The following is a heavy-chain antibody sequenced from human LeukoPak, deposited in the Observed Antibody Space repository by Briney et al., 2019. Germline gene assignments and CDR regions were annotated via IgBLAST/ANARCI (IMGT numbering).Heavy chain of an antibody. V-gene: IGHV4-31*03. J-gene: IGHJ4*02. D-gene: IGHD3-22*01. Sequence: SETLSLTCTVSGGSVSSGGYYWSWIRQHPGKGLEWLGYIYYSGSPYYNLSLKSRGTMSLDTSKNQFSLKLSSVSAADTAVYYCRVTGSRVYDSSGYYYDYFDYWGQGTLVTVSS. CDR1: GGSVSSGGYY. CDR3: RVTGSRVYDSSGYYYDYFDY. CDR2: IYYSGSP.